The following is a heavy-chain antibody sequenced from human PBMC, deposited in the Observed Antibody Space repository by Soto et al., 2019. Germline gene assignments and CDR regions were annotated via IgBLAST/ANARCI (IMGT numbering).Heavy chain of an antibody. Sequence: SETLSLTCTVSGGSISSGGYYWSWIRQHPGKGLEWIGYIYYSGSTYYNPSLKSRVTISVDTSKNQFSLKLSSVTAADTAVYYCARVDTAMAPVFDYWGQGTLVTVSS. J-gene: IGHJ4*02. D-gene: IGHD5-18*01. CDR3: ARVDTAMAPVFDY. CDR1: GGSISSGGYY. V-gene: IGHV4-31*03. CDR2: IYYSGST.